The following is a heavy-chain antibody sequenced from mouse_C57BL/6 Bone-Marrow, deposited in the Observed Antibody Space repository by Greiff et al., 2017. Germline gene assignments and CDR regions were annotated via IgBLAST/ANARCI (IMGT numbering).Heavy chain of an antibody. CDR2: INPYNGDT. Sequence: VQLQQSGPELVKPGDSVKISCKASGYSFTGYFMNWVMQSHGKSLEWIGRINPYNGDTFYNQKFKGKATLTVDKSSSTAHKELRSLTYEDSAVYYGARSRGYYDYHVTYYYDMDYWGQGTSVTVSS. CDR1: GYSFTGYF. J-gene: IGHJ4*01. D-gene: IGHD2-4*01. CDR3: ARSRGYYDYHVTYYYDMDY. V-gene: IGHV1-20*01.